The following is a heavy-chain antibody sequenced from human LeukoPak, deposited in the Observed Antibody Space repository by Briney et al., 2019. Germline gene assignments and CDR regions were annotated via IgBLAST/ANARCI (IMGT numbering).Heavy chain of an antibody. CDR3: ARTLGYCSSTSCYGGYYFDY. D-gene: IGHD2-2*01. CDR2: IYYSGST. CDR1: GGSISSYY. V-gene: IGHV4-59*01. Sequence: PSETLSLTCTVSGGSISSYYWSWIRQPPGKGREWIVYIYYSGSTNYNPSLKSRVTISVDTSKNQFSLKLSSVTAADTAVYYCARTLGYCSSTSCYGGYYFDYWGQGTLVTVSS. J-gene: IGHJ4*02.